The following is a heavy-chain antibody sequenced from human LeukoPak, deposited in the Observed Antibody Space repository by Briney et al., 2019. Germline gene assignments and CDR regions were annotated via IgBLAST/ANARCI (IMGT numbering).Heavy chain of an antibody. CDR2: IYTSGST. V-gene: IGHV4-61*02. D-gene: IGHD1-26*01. Sequence: SETLSLTCTVSGGSISSGSYYWSWIRQPAGKGPEWIGRIYTSGSTTYNSSLKSRVTISLDTSKNHFSLRLSSVTAADTAVYYCARDREVGATGYYFDYWGQGTLVTVSS. CDR3: ARDREVGATGYYFDY. J-gene: IGHJ4*02. CDR1: GGSISSGSYY.